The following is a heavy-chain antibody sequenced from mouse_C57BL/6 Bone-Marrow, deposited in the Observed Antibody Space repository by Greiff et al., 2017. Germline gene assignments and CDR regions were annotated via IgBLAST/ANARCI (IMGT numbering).Heavy chain of an antibody. CDR2: IRNKANGYTT. Sequence: DVHLVESGGGLVQPGGSLSLSCAASGFTFTDYYMSWVRQPPGKALEWLGFIRNKANGYTTEYSASVKGRFTISRDNSQSILYLQMNALRAEDSATYYCASKMETAQATFAYWGQGTLVTVSA. CDR1: GFTFTDYY. V-gene: IGHV7-3*01. J-gene: IGHJ3*01. D-gene: IGHD3-2*02. CDR3: ASKMETAQATFAY.